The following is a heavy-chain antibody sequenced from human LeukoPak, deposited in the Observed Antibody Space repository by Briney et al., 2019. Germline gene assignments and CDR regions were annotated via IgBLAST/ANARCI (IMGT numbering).Heavy chain of an antibody. CDR2: IYSGGST. J-gene: IGHJ3*02. Sequence: GGSLRLSCAASGFTVSSNYMSWVRQAPGKGLEWVSVIYSGGSTYYADSVKGRFTISRDNSKNTLYLQMNSLRAEDTAVYYCARFYGSGSYPRAFDIWGQGTMVTVSS. V-gene: IGHV3-66*01. D-gene: IGHD3-10*01. CDR3: ARFYGSGSYPRAFDI. CDR1: GFTVSSNY.